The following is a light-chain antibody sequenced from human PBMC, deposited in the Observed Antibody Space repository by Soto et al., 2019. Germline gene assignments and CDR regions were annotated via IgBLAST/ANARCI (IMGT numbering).Light chain of an antibody. CDR3: QQYNSWPPT. J-gene: IGKJ1*01. Sequence: EIVMTQSPAILSVSPGEGATLSCRTSQSVSSDLAWYQRKPGQAPRLLFSGASARATGIPARFSGSGSGTEFTLTISSLQSEDFAVYYCQQYNSWPPTFGQGTKV. CDR2: GAS. V-gene: IGKV3-15*01. CDR1: QSVSSD.